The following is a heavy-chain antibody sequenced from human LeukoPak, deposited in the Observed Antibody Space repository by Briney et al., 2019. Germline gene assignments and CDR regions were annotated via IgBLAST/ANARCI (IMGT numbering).Heavy chain of an antibody. J-gene: IGHJ4*02. V-gene: IGHV3-21*01. CDR2: ISSSSGYI. Sequence: GGSLRLSCAASGFTFSTYSMTWVRQAPEKGLEWVSSISSSSGYIYYADSLKGRFTISRDNAKNSLYLQMNSLRAEDTAVYYCARAVGDLAVSGREDYWGQGTLVTVSS. CDR1: GFTFSTYS. CDR3: ARAVGDLAVSGREDY. D-gene: IGHD6-19*01.